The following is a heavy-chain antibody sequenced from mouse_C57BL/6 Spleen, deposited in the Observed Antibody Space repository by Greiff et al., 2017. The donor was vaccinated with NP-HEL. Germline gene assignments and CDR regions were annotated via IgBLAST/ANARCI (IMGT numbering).Heavy chain of an antibody. J-gene: IGHJ3*01. V-gene: IGHV1-82*01. D-gene: IGHD2-13*01. CDR1: GYAFSSSW. CDR3: AKGLETWFAY. Sequence: QVQLQQSGPELVKPGASVKISCKASGYAFSSSWMNWVKQRPGQGLEWIGRIYPGDGDTNYNGKFKGKATLTADKSSSTAYMQLSSLTSEDSAVYSCAKGLETWFAYWGKGTPVTVSA. CDR2: IYPGDGDT.